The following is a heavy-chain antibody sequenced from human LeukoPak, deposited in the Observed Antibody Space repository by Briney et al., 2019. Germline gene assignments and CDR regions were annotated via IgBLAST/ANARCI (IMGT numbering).Heavy chain of an antibody. J-gene: IGHJ6*02. CDR3: ARLPMVRGVTNYYYYGMDV. V-gene: IGHV4-59*01. CDR1: GGSISSYY. D-gene: IGHD3-10*01. Sequence: SETLSLTCTVSGGSISSYYWSWLRQPPGKGLEWIGYVYYSGSNNYNPSLKSRVTISVDTSKNQFSRKLSSVTAADTAVYYCARLPMVRGVTNYYYYGMDVWGQGTTVTVSS. CDR2: VYYSGSN.